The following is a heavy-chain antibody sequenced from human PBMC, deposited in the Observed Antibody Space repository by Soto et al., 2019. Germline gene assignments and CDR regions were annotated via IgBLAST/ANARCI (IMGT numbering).Heavy chain of an antibody. CDR3: ARDNSVTTDY. Sequence: QVQLVQSGAEVEKPGASVKVSCAASGYTFTDYYMHWVRQAPGQGLEWMGWINPNSGGTNYAQKFQGRVTMTSDTPTSTAYMDLSRLRSDDTSVYYCARDNSVTTDYLGQGTLVTVSS. CDR2: INPNSGGT. D-gene: IGHD4-17*01. J-gene: IGHJ4*02. V-gene: IGHV1-2*02. CDR1: GYTFTDYY.